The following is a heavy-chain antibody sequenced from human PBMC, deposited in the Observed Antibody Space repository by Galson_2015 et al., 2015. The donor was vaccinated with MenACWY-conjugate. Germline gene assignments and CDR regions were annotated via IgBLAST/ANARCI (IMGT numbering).Heavy chain of an antibody. CDR2: ISAYNGNT. Sequence: SVKVSCKASGYTFTTYAMHWVRQAPGQRLEWMGWISAYNGNTNYAQKLQGRVTMTTDTSTSTAYMELRSLRSDDTAVYYCARAGPTIFGVVIIGEIDYWGQGTLVTVSS. J-gene: IGHJ4*02. CDR3: ARAGPTIFGVVIIGEIDY. V-gene: IGHV1-18*01. D-gene: IGHD3-3*01. CDR1: GYTFTTYA.